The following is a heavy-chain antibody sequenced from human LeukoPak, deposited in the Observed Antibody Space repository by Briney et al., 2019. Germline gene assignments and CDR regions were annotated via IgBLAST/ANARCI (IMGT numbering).Heavy chain of an antibody. V-gene: IGHV4-4*02. CDR1: GGSISSSNW. CDR2: ISHSGST. D-gene: IGHD3-22*01. J-gene: IGHJ6*02. CDR3: AREWLIVYGMDV. Sequence: SETLSLTCAVSGGSISSSNWWSWVRQPPGKGLEWIGEISHSGSTNYNSSLKSRVTISVDTSKNQFSLKLSSVTAADTAVYYCAREWLIVYGMDVWGQGTTVTVSS.